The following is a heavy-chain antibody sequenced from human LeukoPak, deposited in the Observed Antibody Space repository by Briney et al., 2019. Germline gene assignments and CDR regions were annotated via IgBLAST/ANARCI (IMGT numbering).Heavy chain of an antibody. CDR2: IIPIFGTA. D-gene: IGHD2-15*01. Sequence: GSSVKVSCKASGGTFSSYAISWVRQAPGQGLEWMGGIIPIFGTANYAQKFQGRVTITTDESTSTAYTELSSLRSEDTAVYYCARGPLSRYCSGGSCSDTAMVLVFDYWGQGTLVTVSS. CDR1: GGTFSSYA. V-gene: IGHV1-69*05. J-gene: IGHJ4*02. CDR3: ARGPLSRYCSGGSCSDTAMVLVFDY.